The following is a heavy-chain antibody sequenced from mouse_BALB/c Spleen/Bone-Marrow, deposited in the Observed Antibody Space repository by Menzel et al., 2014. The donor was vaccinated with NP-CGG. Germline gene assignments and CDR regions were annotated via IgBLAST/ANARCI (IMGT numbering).Heavy chain of an antibody. V-gene: IGHV1-77*01. J-gene: IGHJ3*01. Sequence: VKLVESGAELARPGTSVKLSCKASGYTFTDYYINWGKQRTGQGLEWIGEIYPGSGNTYYNEKFKGKATLTADKSSSTVNIHLSSLTSEGSADYFCARDNYGNYEGFDYWGQGTLVTVSA. CDR2: IYPGSGNT. D-gene: IGHD2-1*01. CDR3: ARDNYGNYEGFDY. CDR1: GYTFTDYY.